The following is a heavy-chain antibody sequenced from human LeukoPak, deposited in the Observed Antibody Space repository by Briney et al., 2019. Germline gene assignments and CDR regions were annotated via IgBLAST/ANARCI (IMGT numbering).Heavy chain of an antibody. CDR1: GFTFSDFA. J-gene: IGHJ4*02. D-gene: IGHD6-13*01. Sequence: GKSLRLSCAASGFTFSDFAMHWVRQAPGKGLEWVAFIRYDGSNKYYADSVKGRFTISRDNSKNTLYLQMNSLRAEDTAVYYCAKDLLSSSWYARYYFDYWGQGPLVTVSS. CDR3: AKDLLSSSWYARYYFDY. CDR2: IRYDGSNK. V-gene: IGHV3-30*02.